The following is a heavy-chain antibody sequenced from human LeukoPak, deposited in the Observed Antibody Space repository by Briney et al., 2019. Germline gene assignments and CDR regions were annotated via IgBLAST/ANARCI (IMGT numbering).Heavy chain of an antibody. J-gene: IGHJ4*02. Sequence: GGSLRLSCAASGFTFSSYSMNWVRQAPGKGLEWVSSISSSSSYIYYADSVKGRFTISRDNAKNSLCLQMNGLRAEDTAVYYCAREPRYSSSWYEFYWGQGTLVTVSS. CDR1: GFTFSSYS. V-gene: IGHV3-21*01. D-gene: IGHD6-13*01. CDR3: AREPRYSSSWYEFY. CDR2: ISSSSSYI.